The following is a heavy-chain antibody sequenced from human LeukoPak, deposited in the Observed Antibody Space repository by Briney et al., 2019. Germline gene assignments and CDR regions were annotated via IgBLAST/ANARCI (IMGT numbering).Heavy chain of an antibody. CDR1: GVTLTSAW. Sequence: PGGSLRLSCAVSGVTLTSAWMSWVRQAPGKGLEWVGRIKGKTAAGAPDYVASVKGRFTISRDDSKNTLFLQMNSLKTEDTAVYYCPTGDYDFWSGFYPPTHYFDYWGRETLVPVSS. V-gene: IGHV3-15*01. J-gene: IGHJ4*02. D-gene: IGHD3-3*01. CDR2: IKGKTAAGAP. CDR3: PTGDYDFWSGFYPPTHYFDY.